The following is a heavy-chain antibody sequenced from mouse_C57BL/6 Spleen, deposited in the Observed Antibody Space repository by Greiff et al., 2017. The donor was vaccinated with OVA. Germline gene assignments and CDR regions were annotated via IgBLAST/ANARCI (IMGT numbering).Heavy chain of an antibody. D-gene: IGHD2-10*01. V-gene: IGHV1-53*01. CDR1: GYTFTSYW. J-gene: IGHJ1*03. Sequence: VQLQQPGTDLVKPGASVKLSCKASGYTFTSYWMHWVKQRPGQGLEWIGNINPSNGGTNYNEKFKSKATLTVDKSSSTAYMQLSSLTSEDSAVYYCAREAYSGYWYFDVWGTGTTVTVSA. CDR3: AREAYSGYWYFDV. CDR2: INPSNGGT.